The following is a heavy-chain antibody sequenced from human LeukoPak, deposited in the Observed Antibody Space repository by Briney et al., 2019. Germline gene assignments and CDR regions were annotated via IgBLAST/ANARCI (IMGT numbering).Heavy chain of an antibody. D-gene: IGHD5-18*01. CDR3: ARGEIQLPFHY. V-gene: IGHV3-74*01. CDR1: GFTFSTYS. CDR2: ITGDGSST. J-gene: IGHJ4*02. Sequence: PGGSLRLSCAASGFTFSTYSMHWGRQAPGKGLVWVSRITGDGSSTSYADSVKGRFTVSRDNAKSSLCLQMNSLRAEDTAVYYCARGEIQLPFHYWGQGTLVTVSS.